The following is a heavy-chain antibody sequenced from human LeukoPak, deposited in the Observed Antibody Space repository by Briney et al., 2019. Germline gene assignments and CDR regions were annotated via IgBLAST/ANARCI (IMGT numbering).Heavy chain of an antibody. CDR1: GGTFSNYA. CDR3: ARGWLAETTVVTPYNY. J-gene: IGHJ4*02. D-gene: IGHD4-23*01. Sequence: GASVKVSCKASGGTFSNYAINWVRQAPGQGLEWMGRIIPILDTADYAQKFQGRVTITADESTTTAYMELSSLRSEDTAVYYCARGWLAETTVVTPYNYWGQGTLVTVSS. CDR2: IIPILDTA. V-gene: IGHV1-69*11.